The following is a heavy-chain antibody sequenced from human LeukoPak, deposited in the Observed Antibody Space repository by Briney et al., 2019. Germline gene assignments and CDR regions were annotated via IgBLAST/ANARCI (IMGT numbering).Heavy chain of an antibody. CDR1: GGSISSYY. V-gene: IGHV4-59*01. J-gene: IGHJ5*02. D-gene: IGHD1-14*01. Sequence: PSETLSLTCTVSGGSISSYYWSWIRQPPGKGLEWIGYIYYSGSTNYNPSLKSRVTISVDTSKNQFSLKLSSVTAADTAVYYCARNPYISNWFDPWGQGTLVTVSS. CDR3: ARNPYISNWFDP. CDR2: IYYSGST.